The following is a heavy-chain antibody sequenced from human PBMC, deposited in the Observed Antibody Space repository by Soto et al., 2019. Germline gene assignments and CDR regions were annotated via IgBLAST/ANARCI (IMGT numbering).Heavy chain of an antibody. V-gene: IGHV4-31*03. J-gene: IGHJ4*02. CDR3: ARVVWGDYVSLDY. Sequence: QVQLQESGPGLVKPSQTLSLTCTVSGGSISSSGYYWTWIRQHPGKGLECIGYIYYSGTTYYNPSLRSRVTISVDTSKNQFSLKLNSVTAADTAVYYCARVVWGDYVSLDYWGQGTLVTVSS. CDR2: IYYSGTT. CDR1: GGSISSSGYY. D-gene: IGHD3-16*01.